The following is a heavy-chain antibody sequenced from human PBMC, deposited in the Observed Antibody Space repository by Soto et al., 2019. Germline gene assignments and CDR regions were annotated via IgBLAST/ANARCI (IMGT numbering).Heavy chain of an antibody. V-gene: IGHV4-61*01. J-gene: IGHJ4*02. CDR3: ARLCRGPLYYFYY. CDR2: ASSGDTT. CDR1: GASVSSRSTINTYY. D-gene: IGHD3-10*01. Sequence: PSETLSLTCAVSGASVSSRSTINTYYWSWLRQPPGKRLEWIGYASSGDTTNNNPSLRSRVTISVDASKNHLTLQLNSVTAADTAVYYGARLCRGPLYYFYYWGQGALVTVSS.